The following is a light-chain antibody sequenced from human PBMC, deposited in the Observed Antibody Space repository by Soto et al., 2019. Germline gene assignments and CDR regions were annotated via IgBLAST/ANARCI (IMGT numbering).Light chain of an antibody. Sequence: QSALTQPASVSGSPVQSITISCTGTSSDIAIYNYVSWHQQQRGKAPKLMTYHVTNRPSVVSSRFSGDKAGTTASLTISGLQAEDEGDYYCSSDADRSNSVFGSGTTVTVL. J-gene: IGLJ1*01. CDR2: HVT. CDR1: SSDIAIYNY. CDR3: SSDADRSNSV. V-gene: IGLV2-14*03.